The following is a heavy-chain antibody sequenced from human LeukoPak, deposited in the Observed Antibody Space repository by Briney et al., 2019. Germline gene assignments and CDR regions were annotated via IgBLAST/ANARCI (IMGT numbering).Heavy chain of an antibody. CDR3: AKPSGDYYDSSGYYFDY. D-gene: IGHD3-22*01. J-gene: IGHJ4*02. CDR2: ISWNSGSI. Sequence: GRSLRLSCAASGFTFDDYAMHWVQQAPGKGLEWVSGISWNSGSIGYADSVKGRFTISRDNAKNSLYLQMNSLRAEDTALYYCAKPSGDYYDSSGYYFDYWGQGTLVTVSS. V-gene: IGHV3-9*01. CDR1: GFTFDDYA.